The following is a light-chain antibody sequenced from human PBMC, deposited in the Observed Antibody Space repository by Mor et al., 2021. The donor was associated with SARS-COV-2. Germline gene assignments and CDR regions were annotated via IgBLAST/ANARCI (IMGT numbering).Light chain of an antibody. CDR2: EVT. Sequence: FQQYPGTAPKLIISEVTKRPSGVSDRFSGSKSGNTASLTISELQADDEADYYCYSYAGKNTFVFGTGTK. CDR3: YSYAGKNTFV. J-gene: IGLJ1*01. V-gene: IGLV2-23*02.